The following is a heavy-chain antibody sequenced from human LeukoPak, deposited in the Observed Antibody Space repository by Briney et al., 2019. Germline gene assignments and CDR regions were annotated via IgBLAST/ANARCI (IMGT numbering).Heavy chain of an antibody. Sequence: GGSLRLSCAASGFTFSSYGMHWVRQAPGKGLEWVAFIRYDGSNKYYADSVKGRFTISRDNSKNTLYLQMNSLRAEDTAVYYCAILAETMVRGVIISLLDYWDQGTLVTVSS. CDR1: GFTFSSYG. D-gene: IGHD3-10*01. CDR3: AILAETMVRGVIISLLDY. V-gene: IGHV3-30*02. CDR2: IRYDGSNK. J-gene: IGHJ4*02.